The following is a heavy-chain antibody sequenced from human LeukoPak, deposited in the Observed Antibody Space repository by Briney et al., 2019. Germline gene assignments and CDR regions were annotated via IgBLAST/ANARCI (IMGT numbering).Heavy chain of an antibody. CDR2: INSDGSST. CDR3: ARDSSLLGYGMDV. Sequence: GGSLRLSCAASRFTFSSYWMHWVRQAPGKGLVWVSRINSDGSSTSYADSVKGRFTISRDNAKNTLYLQMNSLRAEDTAVYYCARDSSLLGYGMDVWGQGTTVTVSS. D-gene: IGHD2-2*01. V-gene: IGHV3-74*01. J-gene: IGHJ6*02. CDR1: RFTFSSYW.